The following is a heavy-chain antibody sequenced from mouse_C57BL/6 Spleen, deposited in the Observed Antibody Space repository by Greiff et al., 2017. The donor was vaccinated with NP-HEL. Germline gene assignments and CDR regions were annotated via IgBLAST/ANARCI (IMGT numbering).Heavy chain of an antibody. J-gene: IGHJ2*01. CDR1: GYTFTSYW. D-gene: IGHD1-2*01. Sequence: QVQLKQPGAELVRPGTSVKLSCKASGYTFTSYWMHWVKQRPGQGLEWIGVIDPSDSYTNYNQKFKGKATLTVDTSSSTAYMQLSSLTSEDSAVYYCARGRTTAFGYWGQGTTLTVAS. CDR2: IDPSDSYT. V-gene: IGHV1-59*01. CDR3: ARGRTTAFGY.